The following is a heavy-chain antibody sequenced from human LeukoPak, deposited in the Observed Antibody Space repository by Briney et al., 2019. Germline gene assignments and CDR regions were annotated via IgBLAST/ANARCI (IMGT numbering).Heavy chain of an antibody. V-gene: IGHV4-34*01. CDR2: GSDIGGT. D-gene: IGHD3-3*01. CDR1: GGSLYGHY. Sequence: SSETLSLTCAAYGGSLYGHYWSWIRQSPGKGLEWIGEGSDIGGTKFNPSLKSRVSISADTSKNQFSLKLTSMTAADTAVYYCAKNGQSGFSFDPWGQGTLVTVSS. J-gene: IGHJ5*02. CDR3: AKNGQSGFSFDP.